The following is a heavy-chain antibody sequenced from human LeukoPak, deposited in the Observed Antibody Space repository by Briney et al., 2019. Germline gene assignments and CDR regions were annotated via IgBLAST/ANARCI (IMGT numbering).Heavy chain of an antibody. J-gene: IGHJ4*01. CDR1: RLTFRSYG. Sequence: QPGGSLRLSRAASRLTFRSYGMHWVRQAPGKGLEWVAGISYDGSNKLYADSVKGRFTISRDKFKNTLYLQMNSLRAEDTAVYYCAKDKRHWGGYYLDYWGQGTLVTVSS. CDR2: ISYDGSNK. V-gene: IGHV3-30*18. CDR3: AKDKRHWGGYYLDY. D-gene: IGHD3-16*01.